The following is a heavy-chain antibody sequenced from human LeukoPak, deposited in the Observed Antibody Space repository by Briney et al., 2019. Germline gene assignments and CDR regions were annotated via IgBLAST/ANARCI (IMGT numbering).Heavy chain of an antibody. J-gene: IGHJ6*02. V-gene: IGHV1-2*04. CDR2: INPNSGGT. Sequence: ASVKVSCKASGYTFTGYYMHWVRQAPGQGLEWMGWINPNSGGTNYAQKFQGWVTMTRDTSISTAYMELSRLRSDDTAVYYCARDQGTVSARYYYYGMDVWGQGTTVTVSS. CDR3: ARDQGTVSARYYYYGMDV. CDR1: GYTFTGYY. D-gene: IGHD4-17*01.